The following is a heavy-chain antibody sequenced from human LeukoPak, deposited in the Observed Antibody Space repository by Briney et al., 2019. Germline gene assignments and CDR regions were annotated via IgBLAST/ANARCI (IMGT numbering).Heavy chain of an antibody. CDR1: GFTFNSYA. CDR3: ARGGSITIFGVAANWFDP. D-gene: IGHD3-3*01. CDR2: IKFDVSEK. V-gene: IGHV3-30*06. J-gene: IGHJ5*02. Sequence: GGSLRLSCKTSGFTFNSYAMHWVRQAPGKGLEWVAFIKFDVSEKQYADSVKGRFTISRDNSKSTLYLQMNSLRAEDTAVYYCARGGSITIFGVAANWFDPWGQGTLVTVSS.